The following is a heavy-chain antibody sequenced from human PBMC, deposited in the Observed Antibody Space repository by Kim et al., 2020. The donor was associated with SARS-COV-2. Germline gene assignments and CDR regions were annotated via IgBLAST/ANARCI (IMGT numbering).Heavy chain of an antibody. D-gene: IGHD3-10*01. J-gene: IGHJ4*02. Sequence: KGRFTISRENANNSLYLQMNSLRAGDTAVYYCARGFITMVRGVIMTYFDYWGQGTLVTVSS. V-gene: IGHV3-13*01. CDR3: ARGFITMVRGVIMTYFDY.